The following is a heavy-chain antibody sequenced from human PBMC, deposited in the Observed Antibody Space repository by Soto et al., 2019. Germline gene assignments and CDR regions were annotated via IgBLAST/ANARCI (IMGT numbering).Heavy chain of an antibody. D-gene: IGHD3-22*01. CDR1: GGTFSSYT. J-gene: IGHJ5*02. V-gene: IGHV1-69*02. CDR3: ASPYDSSGWHWFDP. Sequence: QVQLVQSGAEVKKPGSSVKVSCKASGGTFSSYTISWVRQAPGQGLEWMGRIIPILGIANYAQKFQGRVTITADKSTSTAYMELSSLRYEDTAVYYCASPYDSSGWHWFDPWGQGTLVTVSS. CDR2: IIPILGIA.